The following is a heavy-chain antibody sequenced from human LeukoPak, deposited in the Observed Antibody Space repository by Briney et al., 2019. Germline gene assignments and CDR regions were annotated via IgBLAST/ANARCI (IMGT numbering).Heavy chain of an antibody. CDR3: AKVIFLDLDY. V-gene: IGHV3-23*01. Sequence: PGGSVRLSCAASGFTFDVYAMHWARQARGEGLEWVSAISAGGGRPSHAHSVKGQFTISRDHSKNTLYLQMNSLRAEDTAVYYCAKVIFLDLDYWGQGPLVTVSS. CDR1: GFTFDVYA. CDR2: ISAGGGRP. D-gene: IGHD3-3*01. J-gene: IGHJ4*02.